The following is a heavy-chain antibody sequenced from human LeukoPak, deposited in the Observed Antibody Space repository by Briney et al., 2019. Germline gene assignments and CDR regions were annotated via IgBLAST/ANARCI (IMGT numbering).Heavy chain of an antibody. CDR1: GFTFSSYA. Sequence: PGGSLRLSCAASGFTFSSYAMSWVRQAPGKGLEWVSAISGSGGSTYYADSVKGRFTISRDNSKNTLYLQMNSLRAEDTAVYYCAKSAGTTDFYSPSWPNDYWGQGTLVTVSS. J-gene: IGHJ4*02. CDR3: AKSAGTTDFYSPSWPNDY. V-gene: IGHV3-23*01. D-gene: IGHD1-1*01. CDR2: ISGSGGST.